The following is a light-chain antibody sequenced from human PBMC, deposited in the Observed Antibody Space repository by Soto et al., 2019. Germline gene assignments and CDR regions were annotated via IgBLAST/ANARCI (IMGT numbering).Light chain of an antibody. CDR3: QQYNSYSPVT. J-gene: IGKJ4*01. V-gene: IGKV1-5*03. CDR2: KAS. Sequence: DIQMTQSPSTLSASVGDRVTITCRASQSIHSYLAWYQQKPGKAPKLLIYKASSLESGVPSRFSGSGSGTEFTLTISSLQPDDFAPYYCQQYNSYSPVTFGGGTKVEIK. CDR1: QSIHSY.